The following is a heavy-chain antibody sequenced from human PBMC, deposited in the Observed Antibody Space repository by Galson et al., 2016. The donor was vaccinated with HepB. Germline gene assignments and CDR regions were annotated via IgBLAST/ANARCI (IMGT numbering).Heavy chain of an antibody. J-gene: IGHJ4*02. D-gene: IGHD1-1*01. V-gene: IGHV1-18*01. CDR2: IAVHTGNT. CDR3: ARGGGRGGSDY. Sequence: SVKVSCKASGYTFSHYGITWVRQAPGQGLEWMGWIAVHTGNTNYAQKVEGRVTMTTDPVTNTAYMELRSLTSDDTAVYYCARGGGRGGSDYWGQGILVTVSS. CDR1: GYTFSHYG.